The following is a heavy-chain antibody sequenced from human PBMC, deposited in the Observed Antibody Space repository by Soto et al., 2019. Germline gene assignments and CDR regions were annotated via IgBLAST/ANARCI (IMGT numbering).Heavy chain of an antibody. D-gene: IGHD1-20*01. CDR1: GYTFTSYA. CDR2: VNAGNGNT. CDR3: ARDVGYNWNLIDY. J-gene: IGHJ4*02. Sequence: QVQLVQSGAEVKKPGASVKVSCTASGYTFTSYAIHWVRQAPGQRLEWMGWVNAGNGNTKYSQKLQGRVTITRDTSASTAYMELSSLRSEDTAVYYCARDVGYNWNLIDYWSQGTLVTVSS. V-gene: IGHV1-3*01.